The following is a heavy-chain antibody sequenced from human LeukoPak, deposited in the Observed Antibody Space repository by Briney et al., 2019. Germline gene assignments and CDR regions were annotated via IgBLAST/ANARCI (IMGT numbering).Heavy chain of an antibody. CDR2: IYYSGST. CDR3: ASTHSSGDGTIDY. D-gene: IGHD6-19*01. J-gene: IGHJ4*02. CDR1: GGSISSYY. V-gene: IGHV4-59*01. Sequence: SETLSLTCTVSGGSISSYYWSWIRQPPGKGLERIGYIYYSGSTNYNPSLKSRVTISVDTSKNQFSLKLSSVTAADTAVYYCASTHSSGDGTIDYWGQGTLVTVSS.